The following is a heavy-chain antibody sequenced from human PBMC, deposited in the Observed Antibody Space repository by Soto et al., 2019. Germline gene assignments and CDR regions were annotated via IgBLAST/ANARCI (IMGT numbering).Heavy chain of an antibody. Sequence: PGGSLRLSCTASGFPFASHSMNWVRQAPGKGLQWVSTITDSGGRTYYADSVKGRFTISRDNSKNTLSLQMNNLRAEDTAIYYCAKDLGSSSPNWFDPWGPGTLVTVSS. D-gene: IGHD6-6*01. CDR1: GFPFASHS. CDR3: AKDLGSSSPNWFDP. J-gene: IGHJ5*02. V-gene: IGHV3-23*01. CDR2: ITDSGGRT.